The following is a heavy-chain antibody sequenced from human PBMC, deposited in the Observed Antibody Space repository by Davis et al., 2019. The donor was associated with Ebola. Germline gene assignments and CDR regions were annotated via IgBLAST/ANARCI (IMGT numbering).Heavy chain of an antibody. Sequence: GESLKISCAASGFTFSSDAMSCVRQAPGKGLEWVSVISATGGSTYYADSVKGRFTISRDNSKNTLYMEMNSLRAEDTALYYCAKSAGTPGWFGPWGQGTLVTVSS. V-gene: IGHV3-23*01. D-gene: IGHD1-1*01. J-gene: IGHJ5*02. CDR1: GFTFSSDA. CDR3: AKSAGTPGWFGP. CDR2: ISATGGST.